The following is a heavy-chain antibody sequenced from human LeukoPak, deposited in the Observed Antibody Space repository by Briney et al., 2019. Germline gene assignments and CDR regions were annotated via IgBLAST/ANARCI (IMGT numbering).Heavy chain of an antibody. V-gene: IGHV4-59*01. CDR3: ARDYGDYEFVE. CDR2: IHSSGST. Sequence: SETLSPTCTVSGGSISSYYWSWIRQPPGKGLEWMGYIHSSGSTNYNPSLTSRITISVDTSKNQFSLKLTSVTAADTAVYYCARDYGDYEFVEWGQGTLVTVSS. D-gene: IGHD4-17*01. J-gene: IGHJ4*02. CDR1: GGSISSYY.